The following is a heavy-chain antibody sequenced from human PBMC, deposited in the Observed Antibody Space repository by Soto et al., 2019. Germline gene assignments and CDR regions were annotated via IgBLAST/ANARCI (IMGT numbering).Heavy chain of an antibody. CDR2: ISAYNGNT. Sequence: GASVKVSCKASGYTFTSYGISWVRQAPGQGLEWMGWISAYNGNTNYAQKLQGRVTMTTDTSTSTAYMELRSLRSDDTALYYCARPSEDFWSGFGFDPWGQGTLVTSPQ. D-gene: IGHD3-3*01. J-gene: IGHJ5*02. V-gene: IGHV1-18*01. CDR1: GYTFTSYG. CDR3: ARPSEDFWSGFGFDP.